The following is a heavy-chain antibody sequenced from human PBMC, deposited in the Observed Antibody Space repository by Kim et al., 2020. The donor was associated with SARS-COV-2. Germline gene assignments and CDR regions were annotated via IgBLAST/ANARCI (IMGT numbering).Heavy chain of an antibody. CDR1: GFTFDDYA. Sequence: GGSLRLSCAASGFTFDDYAMHWVRQAPGKGLEWVSGISWNSGSIGYADSVKGRFTISRDNAKNSLYLQMNSLRAEDTALYYCAKDNRSGIAAAGSFGGLPGYWGQGTLVTVSS. CDR3: AKDNRSGIAAAGSFGGLPGY. J-gene: IGHJ4*02. D-gene: IGHD6-13*01. CDR2: ISWNSGSI. V-gene: IGHV3-9*01.